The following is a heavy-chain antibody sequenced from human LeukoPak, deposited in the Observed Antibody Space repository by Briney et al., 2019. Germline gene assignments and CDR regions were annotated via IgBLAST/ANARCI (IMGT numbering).Heavy chain of an antibody. J-gene: IGHJ4*02. CDR2: IYSSGST. V-gene: IGHV4-59*01. CDR3: ARLRRREYYFDY. CDR1: GGSISTYF. Sequence: SETLSLTCAVSGGSISTYFWSWIRQPPGKGLEWIGYIYSSGSTNYNPSPKSRVTISVDTSKNQFSLKLSSVTAADTAVYYCARLRRREYYFDYWGQGTLVTVSS. D-gene: IGHD3-10*01.